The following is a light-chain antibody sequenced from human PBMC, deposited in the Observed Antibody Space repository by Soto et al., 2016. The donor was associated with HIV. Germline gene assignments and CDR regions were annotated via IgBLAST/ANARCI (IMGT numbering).Light chain of an antibody. CDR2: KAS. V-gene: IGKV1-5*03. CDR1: QSISTW. CDR3: QQYSHYWWT. Sequence: DIQMTQSPSTLSASVGDRVTITCRASQSISTWLAWFQQKPGKAPKLLIYKASNLQSGVPSRFSDSGSGTEFNLTVSSLQPDDFATYYCQQYSHYWWTFGHGTKVEIK. J-gene: IGKJ1*01.